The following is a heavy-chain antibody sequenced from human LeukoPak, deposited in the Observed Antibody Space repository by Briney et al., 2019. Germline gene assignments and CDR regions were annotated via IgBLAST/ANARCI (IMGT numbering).Heavy chain of an antibody. D-gene: IGHD2-21*02. CDR3: ARDRNIVVVTARPRYYYYGMDV. J-gene: IGHJ6*02. Sequence: ASVKVACKASGYTFTSYGISWVRQAPGQGLEWMGWISAYNGNTNYAQKLQGRVTMTTDTSTSTAYMELRSLTSDDTAVYYCARDRNIVVVTARPRYYYYGMDVWGQGTTVTVSS. CDR1: GYTFTSYG. V-gene: IGHV1-18*01. CDR2: ISAYNGNT.